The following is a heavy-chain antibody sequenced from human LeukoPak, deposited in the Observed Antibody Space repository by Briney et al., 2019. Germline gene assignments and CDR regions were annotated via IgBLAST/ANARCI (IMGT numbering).Heavy chain of an antibody. Sequence: PGGSLRLSCAASGFTFSSYGMHWVRQAPGKGLEWVAVISYDGSNKYNADSVKGGFTISRDNSKNTLYLQMNSLRDEDTAVYYCAKDRSLGDSSSWYYYYYGMDVWGQGTTVTVSS. CDR3: AKDRSLGDSSSWYYYYYGMDV. CDR2: ISYDGSNK. J-gene: IGHJ6*02. D-gene: IGHD6-13*01. CDR1: GFTFSSYG. V-gene: IGHV3-30*18.